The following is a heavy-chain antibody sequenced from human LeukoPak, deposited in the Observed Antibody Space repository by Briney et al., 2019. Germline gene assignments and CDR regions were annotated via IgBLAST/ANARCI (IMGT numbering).Heavy chain of an antibody. CDR2: INPNSGDT. D-gene: IGHD6-6*01. CDR1: GYTFTDYY. Sequence: ASVKVSCETSGYTFTDYYMHWVRQAPGQGLEWMGRINPNSGDTNYAQKFQGRVTMTRDTSISTAYMELTRLRSDDTAVYYCARERESSSHFDYWGQGTLVTVSS. V-gene: IGHV1-2*06. J-gene: IGHJ4*02. CDR3: ARERESSSHFDY.